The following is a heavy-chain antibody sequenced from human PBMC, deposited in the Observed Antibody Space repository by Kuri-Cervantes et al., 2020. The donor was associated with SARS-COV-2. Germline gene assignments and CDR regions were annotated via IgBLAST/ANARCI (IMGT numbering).Heavy chain of an antibody. Sequence: LSLTCAASGFTFSSYAMSWVRQAPGKGLEWVSAISGSGGSTYYADSVKGRFTISRDNSKNTLYLQMNSLRAEDTAVYYCARHGTVGSPGEVDYWGQGTLVTVSS. CDR2: ISGSGGST. CDR3: ARHGTVGSPGEVDY. CDR1: GFTFSSYA. J-gene: IGHJ4*02. D-gene: IGHD4-23*01. V-gene: IGHV3-23*01.